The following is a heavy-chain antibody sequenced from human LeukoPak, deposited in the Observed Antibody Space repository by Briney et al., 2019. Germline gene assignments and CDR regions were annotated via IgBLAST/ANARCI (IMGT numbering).Heavy chain of an antibody. CDR2: IKEDGSKK. CDR3: ARDSSGYQ. CDR1: GFTFRSYW. V-gene: IGHV3-7*01. D-gene: IGHD3-22*01. J-gene: IGHJ4*02. Sequence: GGSLRLSCAASGFTFRSYWMSRVRQAPGKELEWVANIKEDGSKKYYGDSVKGRFTISRDNAKNSLYLQMNSLRAEDTAVYYCARDSSGYQWGQGTLVTVSS.